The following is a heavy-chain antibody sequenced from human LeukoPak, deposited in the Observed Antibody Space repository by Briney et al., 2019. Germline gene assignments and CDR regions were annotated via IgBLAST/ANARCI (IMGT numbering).Heavy chain of an antibody. Sequence: GGSLRLSCAASGFTFSSYWMSWVRQAPGKGLEWVSGINWNGGSTGYADSVKGRFTISRDNAKNSLYLQMNSLRAEDTALYYCARGYCSGGSCYRAVLFDYWGQGTLVTVSS. J-gene: IGHJ4*02. V-gene: IGHV3-20*04. CDR2: INWNGGST. CDR3: ARGYCSGGSCYRAVLFDY. D-gene: IGHD2-15*01. CDR1: GFTFSSYW.